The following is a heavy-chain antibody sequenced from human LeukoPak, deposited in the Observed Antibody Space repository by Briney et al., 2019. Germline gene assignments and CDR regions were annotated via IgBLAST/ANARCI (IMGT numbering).Heavy chain of an antibody. CDR2: IIPIFGTA. V-gene: IGHV1-69*13. CDR3: ARDGRRTFGVVITYNWFDP. J-gene: IGHJ5*02. CDR1: GGTFSSYA. D-gene: IGHD3-3*02. Sequence: ASVNVSCKASGGTFSSYAISWVRQAPGQGLEWMGGIIPIFGTANYAQKFQGRVTITADESTSTAYMELSSLRSEDTAVYYCARDGRRTFGVVITYNWFDPWGQGTLVTVSS.